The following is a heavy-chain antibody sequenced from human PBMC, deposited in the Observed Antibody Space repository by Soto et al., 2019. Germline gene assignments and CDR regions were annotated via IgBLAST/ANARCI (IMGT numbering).Heavy chain of an antibody. CDR2: ISSSGSTI. CDR1: GFTFGSYE. V-gene: IGHV3-48*03. J-gene: IGHJ6*02. Sequence: HPGGSLRLSCAASGFTFGSYEMNWVRQAPGKGLEWVSYISSSGSTIYYADSVKGRFTISRGNAKDSLYLQMNSLRAEDTAVYYCARDLLDSYGMDVWGQGTTVTDSS. D-gene: IGHD2-8*02. CDR3: ARDLLDSYGMDV.